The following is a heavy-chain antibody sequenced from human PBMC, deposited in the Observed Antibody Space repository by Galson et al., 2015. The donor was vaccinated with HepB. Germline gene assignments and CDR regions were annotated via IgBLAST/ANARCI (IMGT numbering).Heavy chain of an antibody. Sequence: SETLSLTCTVSGGSISSYYWSWIRQPPGKGLEWIGYIYYGGSTNYNPSLKSRVTISVDTSKNQFSLKLSSVTAADTAVYYCARDRAANAPAPYYFDYWGQGTLVTVSS. CDR3: ARDRAANAPAPYYFDY. J-gene: IGHJ4*02. D-gene: IGHD3-10*01. CDR2: IYYGGST. CDR1: GGSISSYY. V-gene: IGHV4-59*01.